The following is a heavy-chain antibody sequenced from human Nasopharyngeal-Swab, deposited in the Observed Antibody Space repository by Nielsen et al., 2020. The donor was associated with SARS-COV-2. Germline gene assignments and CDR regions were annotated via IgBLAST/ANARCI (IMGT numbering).Heavy chain of an antibody. D-gene: IGHD3-22*01. V-gene: IGHV3-43*01. CDR2: FNWDGSA. J-gene: IGHJ4*02. Sequence: GGSLRLSCVASGFTFDDYTMHWVRQAPGKGLDWVCLFNWDGSAYYSASLKARFTISRDNSKDPLFLQMNSLTTEDMALYYCAKDSWDSTGYLTDWGQGTLVTVSS. CDR3: AKDSWDSTGYLTD. CDR1: GFTFDDYT.